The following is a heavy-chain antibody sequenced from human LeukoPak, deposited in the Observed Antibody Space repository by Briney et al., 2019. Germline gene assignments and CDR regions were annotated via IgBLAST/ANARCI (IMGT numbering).Heavy chain of an antibody. CDR1: GFTFTDYW. CDR3: TRENWHLDY. Sequence: GGSLRLSCTTSGFTFTDYWMTWVRQAPGKGLEWVANINQDGSKKFYVDSVKGRFTISRDNAKNALYLQMNSLRAEDAAVYYCTRENWHLDYWGQGNLVTVSS. CDR2: INQDGSKK. V-gene: IGHV3-7*01. J-gene: IGHJ4*02.